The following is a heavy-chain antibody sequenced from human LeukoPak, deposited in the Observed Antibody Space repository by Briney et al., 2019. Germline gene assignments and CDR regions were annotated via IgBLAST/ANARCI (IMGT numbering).Heavy chain of an antibody. CDR2: IKQDGSEK. Sequence: GGSLRLSCAASGFTFSSYWMSWVRQAPGKGREWVANIKQDGSEKYYVDSVKGRFTISRDNAKNSLYLQMNSLRAEDTAVYYCARFSSSWYREAFDIWGQGTMVTVSS. CDR1: GFTFSSYW. D-gene: IGHD6-13*01. CDR3: ARFSSSWYREAFDI. J-gene: IGHJ3*02. V-gene: IGHV3-7*01.